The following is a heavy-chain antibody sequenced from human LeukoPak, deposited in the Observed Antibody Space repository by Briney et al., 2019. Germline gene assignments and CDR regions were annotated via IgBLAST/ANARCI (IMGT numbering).Heavy chain of an antibody. Sequence: PGGSLRLSCAAYGFTFSSYGMSWDRQAPGKGLEWVSAISGSGGSTYYADSVKGRFTISRDNSKNTLYLQMNSLRAEDTAVYYCAKYQWELLPFDYWGQGTLVTVSS. J-gene: IGHJ4*02. CDR3: AKYQWELLPFDY. D-gene: IGHD1-26*01. CDR1: GFTFSSYG. V-gene: IGHV3-23*01. CDR2: ISGSGGST.